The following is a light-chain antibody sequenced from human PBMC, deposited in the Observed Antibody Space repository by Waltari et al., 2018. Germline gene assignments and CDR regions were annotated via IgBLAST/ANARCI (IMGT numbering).Light chain of an antibody. CDR1: PGISRW. CDR2: DAS. J-gene: IGKJ4*01. CDR3: QQYSGYSGI. Sequence: DIQMTQSPSTLSASVGDRVTITCRASPGISRWLAWYQQKPGKPPKVLIYDASSLESGGPSRFSGSGSETEFTLVISNLQPDDVATYYCQQYSGYSGIFGGGTKVEIK. V-gene: IGKV1-5*01.